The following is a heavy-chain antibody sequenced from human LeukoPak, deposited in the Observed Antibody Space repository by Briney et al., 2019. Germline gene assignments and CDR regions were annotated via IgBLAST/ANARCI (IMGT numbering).Heavy chain of an antibody. V-gene: IGHV3-9*01. CDR1: GFTFDDYA. Sequence: GRSLSLSFAASGFTFDDYAMHWVRPAPGKGLEWVSGIIWNSGSIGYADSVKGRFTISRDNAKNSLYLQMNSLRAEDTALYYCARDHNYYYYMDVWGKGTTVTVSS. CDR3: ARDHNYYYYMDV. J-gene: IGHJ6*03. CDR2: IIWNSGSI.